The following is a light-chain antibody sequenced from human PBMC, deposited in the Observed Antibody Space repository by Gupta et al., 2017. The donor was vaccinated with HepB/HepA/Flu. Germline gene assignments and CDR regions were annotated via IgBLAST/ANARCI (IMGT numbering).Light chain of an antibody. CDR1: SRDFGGYNH. V-gene: IGLV2-14*01. J-gene: IGLJ2*01. Sequence: QSALTQPPSVSGSRGQSITVSCTGTSRDFGGYNHVSWYQQHPAKAPKLMIYDGRSRPAAVATRFSASKSGNTASTTTSALQAEEDADDYYSSSTGSSTRVFGGGTKLTVL. CDR3: SSSTGSSTRV. CDR2: DGR.